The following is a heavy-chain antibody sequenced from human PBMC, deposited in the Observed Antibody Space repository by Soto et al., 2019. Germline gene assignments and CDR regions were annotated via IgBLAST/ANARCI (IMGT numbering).Heavy chain of an antibody. J-gene: IGHJ4*02. CDR1: GGSISSYY. CDR2: IYYSGST. Sequence: SETLSLTCTVSGGSISSYYWSWIRQPPGKGLEWIGYIYYSGSTNYNPSLKSRVTISVDTSKNQFSLKLSSVTAADTAVYYCARVRVGIAVAGTAGFDYWGQGTLVTVSS. D-gene: IGHD6-19*01. V-gene: IGHV4-59*01. CDR3: ARVRVGIAVAGTAGFDY.